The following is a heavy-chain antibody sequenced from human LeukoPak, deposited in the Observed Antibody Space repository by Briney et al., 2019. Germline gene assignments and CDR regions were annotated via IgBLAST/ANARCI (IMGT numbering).Heavy chain of an antibody. J-gene: IGHJ6*01. V-gene: IGHV4-39*07. CDR3: ARLNYYYGMDV. Sequence: PSETLSLTCSVSGASITSSNFYWGWIRQPPGKGLEWIGHISYSGTTFYSPSLKSRVIISVDTSRNQFSLRLTSVTAADTAIYYCARLNYYYGMDVWGQGTTATVSS. CDR1: GASITSSNFY. CDR2: ISYSGTT.